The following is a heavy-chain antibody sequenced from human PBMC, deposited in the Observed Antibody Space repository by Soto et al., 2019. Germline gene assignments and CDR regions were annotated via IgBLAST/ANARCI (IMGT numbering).Heavy chain of an antibody. V-gene: IGHV4-30-4*01. CDR2: IYHSGST. Sequence: QVQLLESGPGLVKSSQTLSLTCTVSGGSISSGDYYWSWIRQPPGKGLEWIGYIYHSGSTYYNPSLKSRVTISVDTSKNQFSLKLSSVTAADTAVYYCARERPDGARLDPWGQGTLVTVSS. CDR3: ARERPDGARLDP. J-gene: IGHJ5*02. D-gene: IGHD6-6*01. CDR1: GGSISSGDYY.